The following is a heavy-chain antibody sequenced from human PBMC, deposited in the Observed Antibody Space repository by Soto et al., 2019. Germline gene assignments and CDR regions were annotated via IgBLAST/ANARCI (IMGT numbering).Heavy chain of an antibody. J-gene: IGHJ6*02. CDR3: ARHGAKGDDFWSGYYPYYYYYCMDV. CDR1: GYSFTSYW. D-gene: IGHD3-3*01. Sequence: EVQLVQSGAEVKKPGESLKISCKGSGYSFTSYWIGWVRQMPGKGLEWMGIIYPGDSDTRYSPSFQGQVTISADKSISTAYLQWSSLKASDTAMYYCARHGAKGDDFWSGYYPYYYYYCMDVWGQGTTVTVSS. CDR2: IYPGDSDT. V-gene: IGHV5-51*01.